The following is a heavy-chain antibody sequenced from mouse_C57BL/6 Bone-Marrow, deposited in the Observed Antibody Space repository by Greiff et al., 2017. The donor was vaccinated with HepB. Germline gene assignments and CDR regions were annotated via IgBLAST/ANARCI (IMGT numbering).Heavy chain of an antibody. D-gene: IGHD1-1*01. CDR3: TLTRYDDWYFDV. J-gene: IGHJ1*03. Sequence: VQLKQSGAELVRPGASVKLSCTASGFNIKDYYMHWVKQRPEQGLEWIGRIDPEDGDTEYAPKFQGKATMTADTSSNTSYLQLSSLTSEDTAVYYCTLTRYDDWYFDVWGTGTTVTVSS. CDR2: IDPEDGDT. V-gene: IGHV14-1*01. CDR1: GFNIKDYY.